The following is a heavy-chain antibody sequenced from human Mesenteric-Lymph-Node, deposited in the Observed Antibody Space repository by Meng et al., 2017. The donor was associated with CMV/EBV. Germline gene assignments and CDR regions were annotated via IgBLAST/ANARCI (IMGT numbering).Heavy chain of an antibody. D-gene: IGHD6-13*01. CDR3: ARGPEGSVAAAWFDP. Sequence: SGYTFDSYGISWVRQAHGQGLEWMGWISAYNGNTNYAQKLQGRVTMTTDTSTSTAYMELRSLRSDDTAVYYCARGPEGSVAAAWFDPWGQGTLVTVSS. CDR2: ISAYNGNT. CDR1: GYTFDSYG. J-gene: IGHJ5*02. V-gene: IGHV1-18*01.